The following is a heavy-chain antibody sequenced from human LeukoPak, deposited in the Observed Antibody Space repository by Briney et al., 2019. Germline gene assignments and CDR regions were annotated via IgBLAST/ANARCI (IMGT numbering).Heavy chain of an antibody. J-gene: IGHJ4*02. D-gene: IGHD5-18*01. CDR1: GLTFSSYA. CDR2: ISGSGGST. Sequence: PGGSMRLSCAASGLTFSSYAMSWVRQAPGKGLEWVSAISGSGGSTYYADSVKGGFTISRDNSKNTLYLQMNSLRAEDTAVYYCAKDKEQLWLLSGFDYWGQGTLVTVSS. V-gene: IGHV3-23*01. CDR3: AKDKEQLWLLSGFDY.